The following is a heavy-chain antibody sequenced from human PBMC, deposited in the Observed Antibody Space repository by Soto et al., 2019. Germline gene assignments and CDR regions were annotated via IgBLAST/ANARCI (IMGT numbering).Heavy chain of an antibody. CDR2: ISYDGSNK. J-gene: IGHJ5*02. CDR1: DFTFSSYA. D-gene: IGHD6-19*01. CDR3: ARDRDSSGRFWFDP. V-gene: IGHV3-30-3*01. Sequence: PGGSLRLSCVASDFTFSSYAMHWVRQAPGKGLEWVAVISYDGSNKYYADSVKGRFTISRDNSKNTLYLQMNSLRAEDTAVYYCARDRDSSGRFWFDPWGQGTLVTVSS.